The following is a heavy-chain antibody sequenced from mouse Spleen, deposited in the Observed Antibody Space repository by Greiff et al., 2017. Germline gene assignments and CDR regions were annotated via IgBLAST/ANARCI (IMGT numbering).Heavy chain of an antibody. CDR3: ARGTRDGAWFAY. J-gene: IGHJ3*01. Sequence: EVKVEESGGGLVQPGGSLKLSCAASGFTFSSYGMSWVRQTPDKRLELVATINSNGGSTYYPDSVKGRFTISRDNAKNTLYLQMSSLKSEDTAMYYCARGTRDGAWFAYWGQGTLVTVSA. CDR2: INSNGGST. V-gene: IGHV5-6-3*01. D-gene: IGHD3-3*01. CDR1: GFTFSSYG.